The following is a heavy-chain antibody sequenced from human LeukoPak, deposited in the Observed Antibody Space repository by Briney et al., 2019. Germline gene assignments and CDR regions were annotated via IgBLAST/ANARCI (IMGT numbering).Heavy chain of an antibody. CDR3: ARAPPPYYDFWSGYYPYYYYGMDV. D-gene: IGHD3-3*01. J-gene: IGHJ6*02. Sequence: GASVKVSCKASGYTFTSYDINWVRQATGQGLEWMGWMNPNSGNTGYAQKFQGRVTMTRNTSISTAYMELSSLRSEGTAVYYCARAPPPYYDFWSGYYPYYYYGMDVWGQGTTVTVSS. CDR1: GYTFTSYD. CDR2: MNPNSGNT. V-gene: IGHV1-8*01.